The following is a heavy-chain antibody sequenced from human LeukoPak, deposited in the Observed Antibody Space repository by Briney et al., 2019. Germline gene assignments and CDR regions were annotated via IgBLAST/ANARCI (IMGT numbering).Heavy chain of an antibody. CDR2: IWYDGSKQ. J-gene: IGHJ6*02. V-gene: IGHV3-33*01. CDR1: GFTFRNYG. Sequence: GGSLRLSCVASGFTFRNYGMPWVRQAPGKGLEWVAVIWYDGSKQNYADSMKGRFTISRDNSKSTLYLQMNSIRAEDTAVYYCATVRRGSSGWYADVWGRGTTVTVSS. CDR3: ATVRRGSSGWYADV. D-gene: IGHD6-19*01.